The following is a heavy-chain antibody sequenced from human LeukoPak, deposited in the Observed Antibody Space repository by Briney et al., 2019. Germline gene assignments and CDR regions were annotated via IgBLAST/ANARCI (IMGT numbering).Heavy chain of an antibody. CDR3: AREDDSSGYHPNWFDP. D-gene: IGHD3-22*01. CDR2: IYYSGST. V-gene: IGHV4-39*07. CDR1: GGSISSSSYY. J-gene: IGHJ5*02. Sequence: SETLSLTCTVSGGSISSSSYYWGWIRQPPGKGLEWIGSIYYSGSTYYNPSLKSRVTISVDTSKNQFSLKLSSVTAADTAVYYCAREDDSSGYHPNWFDPWGQGTLVTVSS.